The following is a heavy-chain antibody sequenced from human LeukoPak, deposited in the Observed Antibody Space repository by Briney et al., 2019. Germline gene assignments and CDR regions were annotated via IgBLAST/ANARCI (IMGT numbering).Heavy chain of an antibody. Sequence: PSETLSLTCSVSGGSVNIYYWSWIRQPAGKGLEWIGRFYTSGSTDYNPSLKSRLTMSVDTSKNQFSLNLSSVTAADTAVYYCARDSRDPSLWFGELLSPLDCWGQGTLVTVSS. D-gene: IGHD3-10*01. CDR3: ARDSRDPSLWFGELLSPLDC. V-gene: IGHV4-4*07. CDR1: GGSVNIYY. CDR2: FYTSGST. J-gene: IGHJ4*02.